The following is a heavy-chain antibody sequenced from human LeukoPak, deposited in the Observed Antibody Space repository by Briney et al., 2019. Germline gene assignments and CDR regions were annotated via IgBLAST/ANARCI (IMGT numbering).Heavy chain of an antibody. Sequence: GGSLRLSCTASGLTFSTSGFNWVRQAPGKGLEWVASIGPTGSDRYHADSIKGRFTISRDNANNFLYLQMNSLRAEDTAVYYCAREKRGSSSGPFDYWGQGTLVTVSS. CDR3: AREKRGSSSGPFDY. CDR2: IGPTGSDR. D-gene: IGHD6-6*01. J-gene: IGHJ4*02. CDR1: GLTFSTSG. V-gene: IGHV3-21*06.